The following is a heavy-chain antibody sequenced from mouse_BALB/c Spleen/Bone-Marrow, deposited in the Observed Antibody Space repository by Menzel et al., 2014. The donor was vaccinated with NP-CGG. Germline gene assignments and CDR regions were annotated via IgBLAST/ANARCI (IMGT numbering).Heavy chain of an antibody. V-gene: IGHV1-14*01. Sequence: VQLQQSGPELVKPGASVKMSCKASGYTFTSYVMHWVKQKPGQGLERIGYINPYNDGTKYNEKFKGKATLTSDKSSSTAYMELSSLTSEDSAVYYCARRGRIAEGLGYWGQGTTLTVSS. D-gene: IGHD6-1*01. CDR1: GYTFTSYV. CDR3: ARRGRIAEGLGY. J-gene: IGHJ2*01. CDR2: INPYNDGT.